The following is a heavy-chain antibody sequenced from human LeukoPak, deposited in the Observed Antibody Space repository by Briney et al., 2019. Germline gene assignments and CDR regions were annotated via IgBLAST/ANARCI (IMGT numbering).Heavy chain of an antibody. V-gene: IGHV3-23*01. Sequence: GRSLRLSCAASGFTFSSYAISWVRHAPGKGLEWVSVIIITGKTTYYADSVKGRFTISRDNSKNTLYLQMSSLSAEDTAEYYCATSPSWGPAAAGMRFDYWGQGTLVTVSS. J-gene: IGHJ4*02. CDR2: IIITGKTT. CDR1: GFTFSSYA. D-gene: IGHD6-13*01. CDR3: ATSPSWGPAAAGMRFDY.